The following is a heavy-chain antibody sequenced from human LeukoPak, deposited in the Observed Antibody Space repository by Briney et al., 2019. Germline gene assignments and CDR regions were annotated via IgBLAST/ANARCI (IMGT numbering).Heavy chain of an antibody. CDR1: GFTFSSYS. J-gene: IGHJ5*02. Sequence: GGSLRLSCAASGFTFSSYSMNWVRQAPGKGLEWVSYISSSSSTIYYADSVKGRFTISRDNAKNSLYLQMNSLRAEDTAVYYCAKVGDSGSYYFLFDPWGQGTLVTVSS. CDR3: AKVGDSGSYYFLFDP. D-gene: IGHD1-26*01. CDR2: ISSSSSTI. V-gene: IGHV3-48*01.